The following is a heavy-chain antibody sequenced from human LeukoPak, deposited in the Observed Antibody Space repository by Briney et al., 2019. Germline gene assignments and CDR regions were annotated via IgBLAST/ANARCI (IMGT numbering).Heavy chain of an antibody. J-gene: IGHJ4*02. CDR2: VNYNGNT. V-gene: IGHV4-39*01. D-gene: IGHD5-24*01. CDR3: ARRGGDDYNRRFDS. CDR1: GASIRSSTYY. Sequence: SETLSVTCTVSGASIRSSTYYWGWIRQPPGKGLEWIGHVNYNGNTYYNPSLKSRVTISVDTSRNQISLKLTSVTAADTAVYYCARRGGDDYNRRFDSWGQGTLVTVSS.